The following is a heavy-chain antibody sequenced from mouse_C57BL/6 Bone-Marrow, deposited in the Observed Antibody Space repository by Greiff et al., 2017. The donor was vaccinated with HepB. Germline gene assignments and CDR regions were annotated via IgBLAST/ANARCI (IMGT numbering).Heavy chain of an antibody. CDR2: INPNNGGT. CDR3: APYDYALSFAY. Sequence: EVKVVESGPELVKPGASVKMSCKASGYTFTDYNMHWVKQSHGKSLEWIGYINPNNGGTSYNQKFKGKATLTVNKSSSTAYMELRSLTSEDSAVYYCAPYDYALSFAYWGQGTLVTVSA. J-gene: IGHJ3*01. CDR1: GYTFTDYN. V-gene: IGHV1-22*01. D-gene: IGHD2-4*01.